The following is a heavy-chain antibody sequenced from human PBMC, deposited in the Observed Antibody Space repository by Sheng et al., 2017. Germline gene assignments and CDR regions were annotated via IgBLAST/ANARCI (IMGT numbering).Heavy chain of an antibody. D-gene: IGHD2-2*01. J-gene: IGHJ6*02. Sequence: QVQLQQWGAGLLKPSETLSLTCAVYGGSFSGYYWSWICQHPGKGLEWIGEINHSGSTNYNPSLKSRVTISVDTSKNQFSLKLSSVTAADTAVYYCARGRGVVPAAKLLKPNYYYYGMDVWGQGTTVTVSS. V-gene: IGHV4-34*01. CDR3: ARGRGVVPAAKLLKPNYYYYGMDV. CDR1: GGSFSGYY. CDR2: INHSGST.